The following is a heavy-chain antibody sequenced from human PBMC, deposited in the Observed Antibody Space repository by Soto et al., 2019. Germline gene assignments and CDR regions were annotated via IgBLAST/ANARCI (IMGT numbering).Heavy chain of an antibody. Sequence: GVSVKVSCKASGYTFSSYGISWVRQAPGQGLEWMGWISVYNGNTNYAQKLQGRVTMTTDTSTSTAYMELRSLRSDDTAVYYCARHGLIGDYFDYWGQGTLVTVSS. D-gene: IGHD3-16*01. CDR2: ISVYNGNT. CDR3: ARHGLIGDYFDY. J-gene: IGHJ4*02. CDR1: GYTFSSYG. V-gene: IGHV1-18*01.